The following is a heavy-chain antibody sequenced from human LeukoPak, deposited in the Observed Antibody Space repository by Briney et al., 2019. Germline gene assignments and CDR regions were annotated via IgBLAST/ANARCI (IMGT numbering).Heavy chain of an antibody. CDR3: AREYGSGNYYGGGWFDP. CDR1: GGSISSSSYY. V-gene: IGHV4-39*07. Sequence: SETLSLTCTVSGGSISSSSYYWGWIRQPPGKGLEWIGSIYYSGSTYYNPSLKSRVTISVDTSKNQFSLKLSSVTAADTAVYYCAREYGSGNYYGGGWFDPWGQGTLVTVSS. CDR2: IYYSGST. D-gene: IGHD3-10*01. J-gene: IGHJ5*02.